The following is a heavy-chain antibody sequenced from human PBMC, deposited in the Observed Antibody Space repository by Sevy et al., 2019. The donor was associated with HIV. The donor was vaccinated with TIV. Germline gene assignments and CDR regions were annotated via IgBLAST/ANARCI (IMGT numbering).Heavy chain of an antibody. CDR2: IYYSGST. CDR3: ARESLAAAGDFDY. V-gene: IGHV4-59*01. Sequence: SETLSLTCTVSGGSINNYYWSWIRQPPGKGLEWIGYIYYSGSTNYNPSLKSRVTISVDTSKNQFSLKLSSVTAADTAVYYCARESLAAAGDFDYWGQGTLVTVSS. D-gene: IGHD6-13*01. J-gene: IGHJ4*02. CDR1: GGSINNYY.